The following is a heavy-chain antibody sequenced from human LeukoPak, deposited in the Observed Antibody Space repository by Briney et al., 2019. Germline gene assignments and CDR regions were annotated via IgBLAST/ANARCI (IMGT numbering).Heavy chain of an antibody. CDR1: RFTFSSYA. J-gene: IGHJ4*02. CDR2: ISSDGSDE. Sequence: GGSLRLSCAASRFTFSSYAMHWVRQAPGKGLEWVAVISSDGSDESYADSVKGRITISRDNSKNTLYLQMNSLRAEDTAVFYCARSDGGTMNYWGQGTLVTVSS. CDR3: ARSDGGTMNY. V-gene: IGHV3-30*04. D-gene: IGHD2-21*01.